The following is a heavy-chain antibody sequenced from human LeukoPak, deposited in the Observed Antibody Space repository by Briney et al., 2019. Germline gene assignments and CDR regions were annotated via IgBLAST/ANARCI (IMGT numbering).Heavy chain of an antibody. D-gene: IGHD2-15*01. V-gene: IGHV3-7*03. Sequence: GGSLRLPCTASGFTFSTQYMAWVRQAPGKGLEWVANIKEDGSIKNYVDSVKGRFTISRDNAKNSLYLEMNSLRAEDTALYYCVRDSTIEENNRWYDGLDIWGQGTMVTVSS. J-gene: IGHJ3*02. CDR3: VRDSTIEENNRWYDGLDI. CDR2: IKEDGSIK. CDR1: GFTFSTQY.